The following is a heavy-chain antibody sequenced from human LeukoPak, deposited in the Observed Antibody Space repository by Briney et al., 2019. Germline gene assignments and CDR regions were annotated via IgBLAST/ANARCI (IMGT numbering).Heavy chain of an antibody. V-gene: IGHV3-30*04. CDR2: ISYDGSNK. CDR1: GFTFSSYA. CDR3: AREDTWIQLYNYFDY. D-gene: IGHD5-18*01. J-gene: IGHJ4*02. Sequence: GGSLRLSCAASGFTFSSYAMHWVRQAPGKGLEWVAVISYDGSNKYYADSVKGRFTISRDNSKNTLYLQMNSLRAEDTAVYYCAREDTWIQLYNYFDYWGQGTLVTVSS.